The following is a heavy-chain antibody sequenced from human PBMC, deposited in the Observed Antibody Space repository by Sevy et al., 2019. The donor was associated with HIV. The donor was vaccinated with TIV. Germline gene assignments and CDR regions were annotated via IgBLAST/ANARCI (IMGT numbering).Heavy chain of an antibody. V-gene: IGHV3-7*01. J-gene: IGHJ6*02. Sequence: GGCLRLSCAASGFTFSSYWMIWVRQAPGKGLEWVANIKQDGSEKCYVDSVKGRFTISRDNAKNSLYLQMNSLRAEDTAVYYCARESTVTAMVIHYYYGMDVWGQGTTVTVSS. CDR1: GFTFSSYW. CDR2: IKQDGSEK. D-gene: IGHD5-18*01. CDR3: ARESTVTAMVIHYYYGMDV.